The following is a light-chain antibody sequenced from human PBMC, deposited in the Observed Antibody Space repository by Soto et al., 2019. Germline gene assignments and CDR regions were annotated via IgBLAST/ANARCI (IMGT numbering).Light chain of an antibody. CDR2: ANS. V-gene: IGLV1-40*01. Sequence: QSVLTQPPSVSGAPGQRVTISCTGSSSNTGAGYDVNWYQQLPGTVPKLLIYANSNRPSGVPDRFSGSKSGTSASLAITGLQAEDEADYYCQSYDSSLTVWVFGGGTKLTVL. CDR3: QSYDSSLTVWV. CDR1: SSNTGAGYD. J-gene: IGLJ3*02.